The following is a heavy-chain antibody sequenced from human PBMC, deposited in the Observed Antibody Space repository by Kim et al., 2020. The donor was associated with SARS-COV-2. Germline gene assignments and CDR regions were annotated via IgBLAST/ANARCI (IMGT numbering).Heavy chain of an antibody. D-gene: IGHD6-19*01. J-gene: IGHJ4*02. CDR3: TRAVAGTGHFDY. CDR2: N. V-gene: IGHV6-1*01. Sequence: NDFAVSVKSRITINPDTSKNQFSLQLNSVTPEDTALYYCTRAVAGTGHFDYWGQGTLVTVSS.